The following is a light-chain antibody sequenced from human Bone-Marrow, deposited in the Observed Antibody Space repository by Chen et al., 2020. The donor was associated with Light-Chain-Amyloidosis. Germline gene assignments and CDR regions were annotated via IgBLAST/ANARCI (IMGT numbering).Light chain of an antibody. V-gene: IGKV2-28*01. CDR2: LAS. Sequence: VMTQSPLSLAVTPGESASISCTSNQSLMQNNGYNFLDWYLQKPGQSPQLLIHLASDRASGVPDRFSGSGSGKDFTLKITSVEADDVGVYFCMQTLQPLRTFGQGTKLEI. CDR3: MQTLQPLRT. J-gene: IGKJ2*01. CDR1: QSLMQNNGYNF.